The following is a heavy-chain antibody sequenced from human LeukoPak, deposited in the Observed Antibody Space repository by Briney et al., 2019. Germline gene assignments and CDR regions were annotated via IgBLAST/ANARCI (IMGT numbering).Heavy chain of an antibody. CDR2: INPNSGGT. Sequence: GASVKVSCKASGYTFTGYYIHWVRQAPGQGLEWMGWINPNSGGTNYAQNFQGRVTMTRDTSITTAYMELSRLRSDDTAVYYCARDNSMVRGITLFDYWGQGTLVTVSS. J-gene: IGHJ4*02. CDR1: GYTFTGYY. V-gene: IGHV1-2*02. CDR3: ARDNSMVRGITLFDY. D-gene: IGHD3-10*01.